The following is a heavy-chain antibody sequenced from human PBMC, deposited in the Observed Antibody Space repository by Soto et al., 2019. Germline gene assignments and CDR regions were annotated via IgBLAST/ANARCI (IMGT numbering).Heavy chain of an antibody. CDR1: GGSISSGGYY. J-gene: IGHJ5*02. D-gene: IGHD2-2*01. CDR2: IYYSGST. Sequence: KPSETLSLTCTVSGGSISSGGYYWSWIRQHPGKGLEWIGYIYYSGSTYYNPSLKSRVTISVDTSKNQFSLKLSSVTAADTAVYYCARDTRVVVVPAAGTGPLFDPWGQGTLVTVSS. V-gene: IGHV4-31*03. CDR3: ARDTRVVVVPAAGTGPLFDP.